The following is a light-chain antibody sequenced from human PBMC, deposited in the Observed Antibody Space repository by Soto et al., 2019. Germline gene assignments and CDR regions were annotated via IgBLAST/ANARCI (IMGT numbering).Light chain of an antibody. CDR3: QQRSNWPIT. CDR1: QSVRSNY. Sequence: EIVLTQSPGTLSLSPGERATLSCRASQSVRSNYLAWYQQRPGQAPRLLIYDASSRATGIPGRFSGSGSGTDFTLTISSLEPEDFAVYYCQQRSNWPITFGQGTRLEIK. V-gene: IGKV3D-20*02. CDR2: DAS. J-gene: IGKJ5*01.